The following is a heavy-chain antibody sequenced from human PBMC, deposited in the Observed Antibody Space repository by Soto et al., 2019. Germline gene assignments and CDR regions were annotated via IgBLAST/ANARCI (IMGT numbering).Heavy chain of an antibody. J-gene: IGHJ4*02. Sequence: EVQLLESGGGLVQPGGSLRLSCAASGFTFSSYAMSWVRQAPGKGLEWVSAISGSGGSTYYADSVKGRFTNSRDNSKNTLYLQMNSLRADDTAVYYCAKSRVLSNLQTYDYWGQGTLVTVSS. CDR2: ISGSGGST. CDR3: AKSRVLSNLQTYDY. V-gene: IGHV3-23*01. CDR1: GFTFSSYA.